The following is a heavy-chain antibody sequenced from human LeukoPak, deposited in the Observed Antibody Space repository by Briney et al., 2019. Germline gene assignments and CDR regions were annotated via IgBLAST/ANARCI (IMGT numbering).Heavy chain of an antibody. Sequence: SETLSLTCTVSGGSISSYCWSWIRQPPGKGLEWIGYIYYSGSTNYNPSLKSRVTISVDTSKNQFSLKLSSVTAADTAVYYCARHSTSKSSGWYVFDYWGQGTLVTVSS. CDR1: GGSISSYC. J-gene: IGHJ4*02. D-gene: IGHD6-19*01. CDR3: ARHSTSKSSGWYVFDY. V-gene: IGHV4-59*08. CDR2: IYYSGST.